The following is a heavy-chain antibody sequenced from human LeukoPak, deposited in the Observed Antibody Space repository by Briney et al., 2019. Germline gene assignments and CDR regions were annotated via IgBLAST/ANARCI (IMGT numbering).Heavy chain of an antibody. D-gene: IGHD6-19*01. CDR1: GGSISSSSYY. Sequence: PSETLSLTCIVSGGSISSSSYYWGWIRQPPGKGLEWIESIYYSGSTYYNPSLKSRVTISVDTSKNQFSLKLSSVTAADTAVYYCARQGRFSSGWAFDYWGQGTLVTVSS. CDR2: IYYSGST. V-gene: IGHV4-39*01. J-gene: IGHJ4*02. CDR3: ARQGRFSSGWAFDY.